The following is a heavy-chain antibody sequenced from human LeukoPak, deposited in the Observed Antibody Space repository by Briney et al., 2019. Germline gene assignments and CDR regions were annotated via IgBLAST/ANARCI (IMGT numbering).Heavy chain of an antibody. CDR3: AKAEGYDILTGLDY. D-gene: IGHD3-9*01. Sequence: GGSLRLSCAASGFSFINAWMNWVRQAPGKGLEWVSGIGASGGSTYYADSVKGRFTISRDNSKNTLYLQMNSLRTEDTAVYYCAKAEGYDILTGLDYWGQGTLVTVSS. CDR1: GFSFINAW. V-gene: IGHV3-23*01. J-gene: IGHJ4*02. CDR2: IGASGGST.